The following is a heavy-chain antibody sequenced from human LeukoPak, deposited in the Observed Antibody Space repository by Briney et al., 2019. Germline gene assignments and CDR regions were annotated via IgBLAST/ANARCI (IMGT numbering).Heavy chain of an antibody. J-gene: IGHJ6*03. V-gene: IGHV4-59*01. D-gene: IGHD3-10*01. CDR2: IYYSGST. Sequence: SETLSLTCTVSGGSISSYYWSWIRQPPGKGLEWIGYIYYSGSTNYNPSLKSRVTISVDTSKNQFSLKLSSVTAADTAVYYCASGLIQYGSGSYYYMDVWGKGTTVTISS. CDR3: ASGLIQYGSGSYYYMDV. CDR1: GGSISSYY.